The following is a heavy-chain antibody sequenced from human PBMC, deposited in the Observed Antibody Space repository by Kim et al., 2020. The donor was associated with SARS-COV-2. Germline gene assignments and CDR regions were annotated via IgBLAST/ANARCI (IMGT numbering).Heavy chain of an antibody. V-gene: IGHV1-46*01. Sequence: ASVKVSCKASGYTFTSYYMHWVRQAPGQGLEWMGIINPSGGSTSYAQKFQGRVTMTRDTSTSTVYMELSSLRSEDTAVYYCARDPPFVIFGGTTYYYYGMDVWGQGTTVTVSS. CDR2: INPSGGST. D-gene: IGHD3-3*01. CDR1: GYTFTSYY. J-gene: IGHJ6*02. CDR3: ARDPPFVIFGGTTYYYYGMDV.